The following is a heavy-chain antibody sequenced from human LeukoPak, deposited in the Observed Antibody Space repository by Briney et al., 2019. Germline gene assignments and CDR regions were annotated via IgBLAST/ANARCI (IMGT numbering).Heavy chain of an antibody. V-gene: IGHV3-7*01. CDR2: IKQDGSTK. CDR3: PRDRLEAGSYQDY. CDR1: VFIFSNYY. J-gene: IGHJ4*02. D-gene: IGHD3-10*01. Sequence: GGSLRLSRAASVFIFSNYYMSWVRQAAGKVLEWVANIKQDGSTKYYVDSVKGGFIISRNNAENSLYLQMNSLRDDDAAVYYCPRDRLEAGSYQDYWGQGTLVTVSS.